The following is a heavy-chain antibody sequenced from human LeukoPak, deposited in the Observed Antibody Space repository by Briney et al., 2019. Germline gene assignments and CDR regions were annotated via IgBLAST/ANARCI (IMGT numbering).Heavy chain of an antibody. D-gene: IGHD1-26*01. Sequence: GSLRLSCAASGFRFGDYWMTWARHIPGKGLEWVANIKQDGAEKHHAESVEGRFIISRDNAKNSLYLEMDSLKVEDTAVYYCARVGAWDLQRVFEYWGQGTLVTVSS. J-gene: IGHJ4*02. V-gene: IGHV3-7*01. CDR1: GFRFGDYW. CDR3: ARVGAWDLQRVFEY. CDR2: IKQDGAEK.